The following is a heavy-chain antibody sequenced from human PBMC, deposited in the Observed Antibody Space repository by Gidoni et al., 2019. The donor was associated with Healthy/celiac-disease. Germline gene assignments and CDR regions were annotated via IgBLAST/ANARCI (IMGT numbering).Heavy chain of an antibody. CDR2: ISSSSSYI. Sequence: EVQLVESGGGLVKLGGSLRLSCAASGLPFRSYSMNWVRQAPGKGLDWVSSISSSSSYINYADSVKGRFTISRDNAKNSLYLQMNSLRAEDTAVYYCARGGDTNYYDSSGYYYDFDYWGQGTLVTVSS. CDR3: ARGGDTNYYDSSGYYYDFDY. CDR1: GLPFRSYS. J-gene: IGHJ4*02. D-gene: IGHD3-22*01. V-gene: IGHV3-21*01.